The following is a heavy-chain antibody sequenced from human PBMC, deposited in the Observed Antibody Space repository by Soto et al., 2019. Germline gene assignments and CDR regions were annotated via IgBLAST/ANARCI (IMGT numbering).Heavy chain of an antibody. CDR1: GGSISSAGYY. D-gene: IGHD1-1*01. CDR2: IYFSGVT. V-gene: IGHV4-31*03. Sequence: SETLSLTCTVSGGSISSAGYYWRWIRQHPGKGLEWIGYIYFSGVTYYNPSLESRVTISVDTSKNQFSLRLSSVTAADTAVYYCARDPWRTPPEAAFDVWGQGTKVTVSS. CDR3: ARDPWRTPPEAAFDV. J-gene: IGHJ3*01.